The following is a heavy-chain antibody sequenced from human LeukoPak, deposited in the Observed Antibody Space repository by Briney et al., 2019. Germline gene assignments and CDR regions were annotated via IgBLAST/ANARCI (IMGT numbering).Heavy chain of an antibody. CDR2: IIPIFGTA. J-gene: IGHJ4*02. CDR3: ASRIVGATRVFDY. V-gene: IGHV1-69*06. D-gene: IGHD1-26*01. CDR1: GGTFSSYA. Sequence: ASVKVSCKASGGTFSSYAISWVRQAPGQGLEWMGGIIPIFGTANYAQKFQGRVTITADKSTSTAYMELSSLRSEDTAVYYCASRIVGATRVFDYWGQGTLVTVSS.